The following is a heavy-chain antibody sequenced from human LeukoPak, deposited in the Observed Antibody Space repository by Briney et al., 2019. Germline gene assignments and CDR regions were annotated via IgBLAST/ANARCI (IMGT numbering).Heavy chain of an antibody. CDR3: AKFIAAPFYFDY. V-gene: IGHV3-21*01. J-gene: IGHJ4*02. CDR1: GFTFSSYS. Sequence: GGSLRLSCAASGFTFSSYSMNWVRQAPGKGLEWVSSISSSSSYIYYADSVKGRFTISRDNAKNSLYPQMNSLRAEDTAVYYCAKFIAAPFYFDYWGQGTLVTVSS. CDR2: ISSSSSYI. D-gene: IGHD6-13*01.